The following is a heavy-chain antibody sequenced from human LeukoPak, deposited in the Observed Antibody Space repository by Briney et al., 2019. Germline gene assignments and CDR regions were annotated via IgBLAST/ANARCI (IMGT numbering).Heavy chain of an antibody. Sequence: GGSLRLSCAASGFTFSSYSMNWVRQAPGKGLEWVSSISTGSSYIFYADSVKGRFTISRDNAKNSLYLQMNSLRAEDTAVYYCARLPAIRLPADYWGQGTLVTVFS. CDR1: GFTFSSYS. J-gene: IGHJ4*02. D-gene: IGHD2-21*02. CDR3: ARLPAIRLPADY. V-gene: IGHV3-21*01. CDR2: ISTGSSYI.